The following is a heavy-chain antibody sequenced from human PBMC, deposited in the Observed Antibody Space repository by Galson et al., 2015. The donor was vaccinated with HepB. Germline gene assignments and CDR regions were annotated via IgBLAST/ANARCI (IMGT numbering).Heavy chain of an antibody. D-gene: IGHD2-15*01. J-gene: IGHJ5*02. V-gene: IGHV3-30-3*01. CDR1: GFTFSSYA. CDR2: ISYDGSNK. CDR3: ARAVVGEMGSWFDP. Sequence: SLRLSCAASGFTFSSYAMHWVRQAPGKGLEWVAVISYDGSNKYYADSVKGRFTISRDNSKNTLYLQMNSLRAEDTAVYYCARAVVGEMGSWFDPWGQGTLVTVSS.